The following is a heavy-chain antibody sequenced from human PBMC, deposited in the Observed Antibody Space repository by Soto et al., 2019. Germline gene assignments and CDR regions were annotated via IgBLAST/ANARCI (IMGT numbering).Heavy chain of an antibody. J-gene: IGHJ3*02. D-gene: IGHD5-12*01. Sequence: PGESLKISCKGSGYRFTTNWIGWVRQMPGKGLEWMGIIYPPDSDTRYSPSFQGQVTISADKSTSTAYLQWSSLKASDTAMYYCERQRDGYINDAFDIWGQGTMVTVSS. CDR3: ERQRDGYINDAFDI. CDR1: GYRFTTNW. CDR2: IYPPDSDT. V-gene: IGHV5-51*01.